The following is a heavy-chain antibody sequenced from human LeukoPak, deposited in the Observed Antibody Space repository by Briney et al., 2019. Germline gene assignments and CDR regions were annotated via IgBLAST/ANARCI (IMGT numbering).Heavy chain of an antibody. CDR1: GDSFPSHY. Sequence: PSFTLSLTCTVSGDSFPSHYWSWIRQPPAPGLEWIGYIYYSGSTNHNPSLNSRVTIPLDTSKNQLSLKLSSVAAADTAVYYCAGGGSSWHYYFDYWGQGTLVTVSS. V-gene: IGHV4-59*11. J-gene: IGHJ4*02. D-gene: IGHD6-13*01. CDR2: IYYSGST. CDR3: AGGGSSWHYYFDY.